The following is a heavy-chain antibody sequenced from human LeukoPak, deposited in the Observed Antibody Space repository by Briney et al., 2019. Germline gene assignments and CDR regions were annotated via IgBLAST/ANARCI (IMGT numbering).Heavy chain of an antibody. J-gene: IGHJ4*02. Sequence: SVKVSCKAPGGTFSSYAISWVRQAPGQGLEWMGGIIPIFGTANYAQKFQGRVTITADESTSTAYMELRSLRSDDTAVYYCAREGAAAGPARFDYWGQGTLVTVSS. CDR1: GGTFSSYA. V-gene: IGHV1-69*13. CDR3: AREGAAAGPARFDY. CDR2: IIPIFGTA. D-gene: IGHD6-13*01.